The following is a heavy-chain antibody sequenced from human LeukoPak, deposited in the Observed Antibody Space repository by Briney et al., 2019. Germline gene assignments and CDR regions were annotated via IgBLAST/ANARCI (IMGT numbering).Heavy chain of an antibody. Sequence: GGSLRLSCAASGFTFSSYAISWVRQAPGQGLEWMGGIIPIFGTANYAQKFQGRVTITADESTSTAYMELSSLRSEDTAVYYCASYTTVTTGPGGYYYYMDVWGKGTTVTISS. CDR3: ASYTTVTTGPGGYYYYMDV. V-gene: IGHV1-69*01. D-gene: IGHD4-17*01. CDR2: IIPIFGTA. J-gene: IGHJ6*03. CDR1: GFTFSSYA.